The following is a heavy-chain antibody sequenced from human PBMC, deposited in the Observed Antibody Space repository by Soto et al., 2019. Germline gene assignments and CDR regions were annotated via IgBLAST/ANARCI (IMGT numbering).Heavy chain of an antibody. V-gene: IGHV5-51*01. CDR2: IYPADSDT. CDR3: ARHRAYCTGGTCYSGVRDAFYI. J-gene: IGHJ3*02. CDR1: GYSFTNNW. D-gene: IGHD2-15*01. Sequence: PGESLKISCKGSGYSFTNNWIGWVRQMPGKGLEWVGIIYPADSDTRYSPSFQGQVTISADKSITTAYLQWSSLKASDTAIYYCARHRAYCTGGTCYSGVRDAFYIWGQGTMVTVSS.